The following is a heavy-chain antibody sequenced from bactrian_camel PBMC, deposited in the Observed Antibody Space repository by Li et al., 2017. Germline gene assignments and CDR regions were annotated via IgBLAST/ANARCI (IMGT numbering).Heavy chain of an antibody. J-gene: IGHJ4*01. Sequence: DVQLVESGGGPVQAGGSLKLSCASSGWTYAMYCTGWFRQAPGKEREGVAANNTGDVPPFYADSVKGRFTISQDAAKNTVYLQMNNLKPEDTGLYNCATCLVVAGEYEYNYWGQGTQVTVS. CDR1: GWTYAMYC. D-gene: IGHD6*01. CDR3: ATCLVVAGEYEYNY. V-gene: IGHV3S40*01. CDR2: NNTGDVPP.